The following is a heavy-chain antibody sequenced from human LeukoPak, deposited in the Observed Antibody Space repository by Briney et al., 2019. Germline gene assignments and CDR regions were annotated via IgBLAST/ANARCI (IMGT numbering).Heavy chain of an antibody. J-gene: IGHJ4*02. D-gene: IGHD2-21*01. CDR2: IYYSGST. CDR1: GGLISTYY. Sequence: SETLSLTCTVSGGLISTYYWTWIRQPAGKGLEWIGYIYYSGSTNYNPSLKSRVTISVDTSKNQFSLKLSSVTAADTAVYYCARHRRRVYVVGFDYWGQGTLVTVSS. CDR3: ARHRRRVYVVGFDY. V-gene: IGHV4-59*08.